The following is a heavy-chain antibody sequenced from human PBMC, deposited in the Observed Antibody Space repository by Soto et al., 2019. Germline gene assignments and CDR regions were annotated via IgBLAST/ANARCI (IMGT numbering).Heavy chain of an antibody. J-gene: IGHJ6*02. V-gene: IGHV1-69*13. Sequence: SVKVSCKASGGTFSSYAISWVRQAPGQGLEWMGGIIPIFGTANYAQKFQGRVTITADESTSTAYMELSSLRSEDTAVYYCARGHSGHDLVSNYYYGMDVWGQGTTVTVSS. CDR1: GGTFSSYA. D-gene: IGHD5-12*01. CDR3: ARGHSGHDLVSNYYYGMDV. CDR2: IIPIFGTA.